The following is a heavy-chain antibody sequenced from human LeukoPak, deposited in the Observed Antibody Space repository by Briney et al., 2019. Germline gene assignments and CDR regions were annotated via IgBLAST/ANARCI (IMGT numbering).Heavy chain of an antibody. CDR2: INPKSGGT. D-gene: IGHD3-9*01. CDR1: GYTFIGYY. V-gene: IGHV1-2*02. J-gene: IGHJ6*03. CDR3: ARGPSYDILTGYYLYSYYMDV. Sequence: GASVKVSCKASGYTFIGYYMHWVRQTPGQGLEWMGWINPKSGGTNYAQKFQGRVTMTRDTSISTAYMELSRLRSDDTAVYYCARGPSYDILTGYYLYSYYMDVWGKGTTVTVSS.